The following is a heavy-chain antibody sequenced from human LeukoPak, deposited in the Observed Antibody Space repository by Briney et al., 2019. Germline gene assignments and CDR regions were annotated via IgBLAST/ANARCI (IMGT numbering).Heavy chain of an antibody. Sequence: ASVKVSCKASGYTFTSYYMHWVRQAPGQGLEWMGIINPSGGSTSYAQKFQGRVTMTRDMSTSTVYMELSSLRSEDTAVYYCARDRQYSGTPRYYYYYMDVWGKGTTVTVSS. D-gene: IGHD1-26*01. V-gene: IGHV1-46*01. J-gene: IGHJ6*03. CDR3: ARDRQYSGTPRYYYYYMDV. CDR2: INPSGGST. CDR1: GYTFTSYY.